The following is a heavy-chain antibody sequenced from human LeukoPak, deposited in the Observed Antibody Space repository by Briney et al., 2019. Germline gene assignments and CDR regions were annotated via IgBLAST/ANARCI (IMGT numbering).Heavy chain of an antibody. Sequence: PGGSLRLSCAASGFTFSDYYMSWIRQAPGKGLEWVSYISSSGSTIYYADSVKGRFTISRDNAKNSLYLQMNSLRAEDTAVYYCAREAIVGTNAFDIWGQGTMVTVSS. CDR3: AREAIVGTNAFDI. D-gene: IGHD1-26*01. CDR1: GFTFSDYY. J-gene: IGHJ3*02. V-gene: IGHV3-11*04. CDR2: ISSSGSTI.